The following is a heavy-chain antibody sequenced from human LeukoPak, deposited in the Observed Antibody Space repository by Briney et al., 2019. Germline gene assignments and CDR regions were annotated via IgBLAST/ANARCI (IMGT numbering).Heavy chain of an antibody. CDR3: ARDRDRSGSQSY. CDR1: GYAFTSYG. D-gene: IGHD1-26*01. Sequence: ASVNLSCKASGYAFTSYGISWVRQAPGQGLERMGWISANNGNTKYNTKYAQNLQGRVTMTTDISTSTAYMELRTLRSDATAVYYCARDRDRSGSQSYWGQGTLVTVSS. V-gene: IGHV1-18*01. CDR2: ISANNGNTKYNT. J-gene: IGHJ4*02.